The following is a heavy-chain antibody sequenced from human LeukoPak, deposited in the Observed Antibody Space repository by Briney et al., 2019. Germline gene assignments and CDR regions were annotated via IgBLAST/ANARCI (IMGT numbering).Heavy chain of an antibody. CDR2: IYHSGST. V-gene: IGHV4-38-2*01. D-gene: IGHD2-2*01. CDR3: ARCGCSSTSCYLRGDNWFDP. Sequence: PSETLSLTCAVYGGSFSGYYWGWIRQPPGKGLEWIGSIYHSGSTYYNPSLTSRVTISVDTSKNQFSLKLSSVTAADTAVYYCARCGCSSTSCYLRGDNWFDPWGQGTLVTVSS. J-gene: IGHJ5*02. CDR1: GGSFSGYY.